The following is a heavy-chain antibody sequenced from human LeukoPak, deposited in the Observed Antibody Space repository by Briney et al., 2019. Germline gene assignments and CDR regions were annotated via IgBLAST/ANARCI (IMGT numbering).Heavy chain of an antibody. V-gene: IGHV3-73*01. CDR3: TRDWMITLDDYYYYMDV. D-gene: IGHD3-16*01. J-gene: IGHJ6*03. Sequence: PGGSLRLSCAASGFTFSGSAMHWVRQASGKGLEWVGRIRSKANSYATAYAASVKGRFTISRDDSKNTAYLQMNSLKTEDTAVHYCTRDWMITLDDYYYYMDVWGKGTTVTVSS. CDR2: IRSKANSYAT. CDR1: GFTFSGSA.